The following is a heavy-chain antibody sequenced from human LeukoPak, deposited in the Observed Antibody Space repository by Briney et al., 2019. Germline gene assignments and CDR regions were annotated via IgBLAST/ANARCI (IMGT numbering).Heavy chain of an antibody. CDR1: GFTFSSYS. CDR2: ISSSSSTI. Sequence: GGSLRLSCAASGFTFSSYSMNWVRQAPGKGLEWVSYISSSSSTIYYADSVKGRFTISRDNAKNSLYLQMNSLRDEDTAVYYCARANDYSNYYYYYMDVWGKGTTVIVSS. CDR3: ARANDYSNYYYYYMDV. D-gene: IGHD4-11*01. V-gene: IGHV3-48*02. J-gene: IGHJ6*03.